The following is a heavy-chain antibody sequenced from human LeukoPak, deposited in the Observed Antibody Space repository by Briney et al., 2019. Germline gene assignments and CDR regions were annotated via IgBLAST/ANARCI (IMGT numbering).Heavy chain of an antibody. D-gene: IGHD6-19*01. CDR3: ARDNPQTTGYSSGSTFDF. V-gene: IGHV4-4*02. Sequence: PSETLSLTCAVSGGSLSTTSWWVWLRQPPGKGLEWIGEVYHSGGGNKNYNPSLKSRATISIDTSRNQFSLNLRSVTAADTAVYFCARDNPQTTGYSSGSTFDFWGQGILVTVSS. J-gene: IGHJ4*02. CDR2: VYHSGGGNK. CDR1: GGSLSTTSW.